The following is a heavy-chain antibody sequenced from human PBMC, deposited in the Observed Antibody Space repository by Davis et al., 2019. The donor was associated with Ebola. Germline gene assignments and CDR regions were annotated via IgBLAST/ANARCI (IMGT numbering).Heavy chain of an antibody. V-gene: IGHV3-74*01. J-gene: IGHJ3*02. CDR2: INSDGSST. CDR1: GFSFSTYW. D-gene: IGHD6-19*01. CDR3: ARDAIEVAGTGGAFDI. Sequence: PGGSLRLSCAATGFSFSTYWMHWVRQAPGKGLVWVSRINSDGSSTSYADSVKGRFTISRDNAKKRLYLQMNSLRAEDTAVYYCARDAIEVAGTGGAFDIWGQGTMVTVSS.